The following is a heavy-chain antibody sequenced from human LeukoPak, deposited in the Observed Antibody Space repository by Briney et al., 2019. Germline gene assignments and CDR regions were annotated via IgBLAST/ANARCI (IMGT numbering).Heavy chain of an antibody. Sequence: PGGSLRLSCAASGFTFSSYWMSWVRQASGKGLEWVGRIRSKANSYATAYAASVKGRFTISRDDSKNTAYLQMNSLKTEDTAVYYCTRPVTGYYYYMDVWGKGTTVTVSS. V-gene: IGHV3-73*01. J-gene: IGHJ6*03. D-gene: IGHD3-16*02. CDR2: IRSKANSYAT. CDR1: GFTFSSYW. CDR3: TRPVTGYYYYMDV.